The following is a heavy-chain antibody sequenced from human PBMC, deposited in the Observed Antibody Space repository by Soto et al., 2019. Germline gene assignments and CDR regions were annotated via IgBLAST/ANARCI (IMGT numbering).Heavy chain of an antibody. V-gene: IGHV4-59*01. CDR3: ASYRGALYFES. Sequence: LETLSLTCSVSGRSMSSNYWSWIRQSPDEGLEWLGYVFYGGTDYNPSLGARVSMSVETSKSQFSLKLTSVTVADTAVYYCASYRGALYFESWGPGILVTSPQ. CDR1: GRSMSSNY. D-gene: IGHD3-16*01. J-gene: IGHJ4*02. CDR2: VFYGGT.